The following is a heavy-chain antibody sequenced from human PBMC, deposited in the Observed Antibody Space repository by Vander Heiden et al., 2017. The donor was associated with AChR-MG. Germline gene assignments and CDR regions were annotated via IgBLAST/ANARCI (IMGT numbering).Heavy chain of an antibody. V-gene: IGHV4-39*01. CDR1: GGSISSSSYY. D-gene: IGHD2-15*01. Sequence: QLQLQESGPGLVKPSETLSLTCTVSGGSISSSSYYWGWIRQPPGKGLEWIGSIYYSGSTYYNPSLKSRVTISVDTSKNQFSLKLSSVTAADTAVYYCARKDATFPGNYYYYGMDVWGQGTTVTVSS. CDR3: ARKDATFPGNYYYYGMDV. CDR2: IYYSGST. J-gene: IGHJ6*02.